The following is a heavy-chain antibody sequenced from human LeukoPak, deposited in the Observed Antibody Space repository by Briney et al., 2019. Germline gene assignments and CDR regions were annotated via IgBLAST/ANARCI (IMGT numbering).Heavy chain of an antibody. J-gene: IGHJ3*02. CDR2: IYSGGST. CDR3: ARDRYDYNDAFDI. Sequence: GGSLRLSCAASGFTISSNYMSWVRQAPGKGLEWVSVIYSGGSTYYADSVKGRFTISRDNSKNTLYLQMNSLRADDTAVYYCARDRYDYNDAFDIWGQGTMFTVSS. CDR1: GFTISSNY. V-gene: IGHV3-66*02. D-gene: IGHD5-24*01.